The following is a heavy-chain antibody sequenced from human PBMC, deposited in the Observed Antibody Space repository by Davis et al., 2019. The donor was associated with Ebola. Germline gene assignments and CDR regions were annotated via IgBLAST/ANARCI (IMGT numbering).Heavy chain of an antibody. J-gene: IGHJ4*02. D-gene: IGHD1-26*01. CDR2: IYHSGST. V-gene: IGHV4-38-2*02. Sequence: PSETLSLTCTVSGYSISSGYYWGWIRQPPGKGLEWIGSIYHSGSTYYNPSLKSRVTISVDTSKNQFSLKLSSVTAADTAVYYCARDHKWERISWGQGTLVTVSS. CDR3: ARDHKWERIS. CDR1: GYSISSGYY.